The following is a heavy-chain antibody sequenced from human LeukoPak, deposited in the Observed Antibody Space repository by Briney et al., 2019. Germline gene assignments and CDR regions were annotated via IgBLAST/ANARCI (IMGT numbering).Heavy chain of an antibody. CDR1: GYSISSGYY. Sequence: PSETLSLTCTVSGYSISSGYYWGWIRRPPGKGLEWIGIIYHRGSTYYNPYVKSRVTISVDPSKNQFPLKLSSVTAADTSVYYCARRVFYYDVSGYLRSNYFDYWGQGTLVTVSS. D-gene: IGHD3-22*01. CDR2: IYHRGST. V-gene: IGHV4-38-2*02. CDR3: ARRVFYYDVSGYLRSNYFDY. J-gene: IGHJ4*02.